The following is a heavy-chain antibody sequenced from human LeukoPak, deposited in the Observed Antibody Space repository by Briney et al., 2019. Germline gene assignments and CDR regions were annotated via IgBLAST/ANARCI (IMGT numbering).Heavy chain of an antibody. CDR1: GFTFSSYS. V-gene: IGHV3-23*01. J-gene: IGHJ4*02. CDR2: LSGSGGST. Sequence: PGGSLRLSCAASGFTFSSYSMTWVRQAPGRGLEWLSTLSGSGGSTYYADSVKGRFTISRDNSKNTLYLQMNSLRAEDTAVYYCAKVGSTVTTSGPPDYWGQGTLVTVSS. D-gene: IGHD4-11*01. CDR3: AKVGSTVTTSGPPDY.